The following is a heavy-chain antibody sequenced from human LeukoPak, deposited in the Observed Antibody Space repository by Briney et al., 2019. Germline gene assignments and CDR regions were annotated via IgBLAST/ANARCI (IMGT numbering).Heavy chain of an antibody. Sequence: PSETLSRTCTVSGGSIISSNNDWGWIRQPPGKGLEWIGSIYYSGTFYYSGSTYYNPSLKSRVTISMDTSNNHFSVDLSSVTAADTAVYYFSRHGSQQLYDSCGQGTLVTVSS. CDR3: SRHGSQQLYDS. CDR1: GGSIISSNND. CDR2: IYYSGTFYYSGST. J-gene: IGHJ4*02. D-gene: IGHD2-2*01. V-gene: IGHV4-39*01.